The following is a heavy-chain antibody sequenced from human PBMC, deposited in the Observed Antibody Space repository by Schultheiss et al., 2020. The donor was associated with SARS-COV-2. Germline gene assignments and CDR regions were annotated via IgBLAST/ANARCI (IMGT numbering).Heavy chain of an antibody. D-gene: IGHD4-17*01. Sequence: SETLSLTCTVSAGSISSYYWSWIRQPPGKGLEWIGYIYYSGSTNYNPSLKSRVTISVDTSKNQFSLKLSSVTAADTAVYYCANQGGGYGDYGDAFDIWGQGTMVTVSS. J-gene: IGHJ3*02. CDR2: IYYSGST. CDR1: AGSISSYY. V-gene: IGHV4-59*12. CDR3: ANQGGGYGDYGDAFDI.